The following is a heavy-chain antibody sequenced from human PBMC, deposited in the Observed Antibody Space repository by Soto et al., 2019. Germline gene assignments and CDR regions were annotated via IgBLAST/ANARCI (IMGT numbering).Heavy chain of an antibody. Sequence: QVQLVESGGGVVQPGRSLRLSCAASGFTFSSYAMHWVRQAPGKGLEWVAVISYDGSNKYYADSVKGRFTISRDNSKNTLYLQMNSLRAEDTAVYYCARVPTTVVTPFYFAYWGQGTLVTVSS. CDR1: GFTFSSYA. V-gene: IGHV3-30-3*01. CDR2: ISYDGSNK. J-gene: IGHJ4*02. D-gene: IGHD4-17*01. CDR3: ARVPTTVVTPFYFAY.